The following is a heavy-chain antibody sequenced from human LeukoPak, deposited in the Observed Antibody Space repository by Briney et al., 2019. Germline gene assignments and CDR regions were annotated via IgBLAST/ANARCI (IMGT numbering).Heavy chain of an antibody. Sequence: SETLSLTCAVYGGSFSGYYWSWIRQPPGKGLAWIGEINHSGSTNYNPSLKSRVTISVDTSKNQFSLKLSSVTAADTAVFYCARGAAYDILTGYSLESPATYYFDYWGQGTLVTVSS. CDR3: ARGAAYDILTGYSLESPATYYFDY. CDR1: GGSFSGYY. CDR2: INHSGST. D-gene: IGHD3-9*01. J-gene: IGHJ4*02. V-gene: IGHV4-34*01.